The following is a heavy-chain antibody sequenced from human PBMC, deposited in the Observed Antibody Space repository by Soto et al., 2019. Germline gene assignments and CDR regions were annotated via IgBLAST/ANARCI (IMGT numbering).Heavy chain of an antibody. D-gene: IGHD3-22*01. CDR3: ARDLREGYDSSGSDY. V-gene: IGHV3-30-3*01. J-gene: IGHJ4*02. CDR2: ISYDGSNK. CDR1: GFTFSSYA. Sequence: GGSPRLSCAASGFTFSSYAMHWVRQAPGKGLEWVAVISYDGSNKYYADSVKGRFTISRDNSKNTLYLQMNSLRAEDTAVYYCARDLREGYDSSGSDYWGQGTLVTVSS.